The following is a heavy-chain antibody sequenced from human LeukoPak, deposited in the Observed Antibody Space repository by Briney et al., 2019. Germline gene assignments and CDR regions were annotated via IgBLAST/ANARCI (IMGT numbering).Heavy chain of an antibody. V-gene: IGHV3-33*08. D-gene: IGHD6-13*01. CDR3: VGELLTAAGTIGAFDI. CDR1: GFIFNNYI. CDR2: IWPNGSNK. Sequence: GGTLRLSCAGSGFIFNNYIMNWVRQAPGKGLEWVAVIWPNGSNKYHADSVKGRFTISRDNSKSTLFLQMSSLAAEDTAVYYCVGELLTAAGTIGAFDIWGRGTMVTVSS. J-gene: IGHJ3*02.